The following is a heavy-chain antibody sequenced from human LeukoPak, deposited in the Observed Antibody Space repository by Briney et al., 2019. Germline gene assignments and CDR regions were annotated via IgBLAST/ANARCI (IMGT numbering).Heavy chain of an antibody. J-gene: IGHJ3*02. Sequence: PGGSLRLSRAASGFTFSTYIMNWVRQAPGKGLEWVSYISSSSSTIYYADSVKGRFTISRDNAKNSLYLQMNSLRAEDTAVYYCARNFYDSSGYYRDAFDIWGQGTVVTVSS. D-gene: IGHD3-22*01. CDR1: GFTFSTYI. CDR2: ISSSSSTI. CDR3: ARNFYDSSGYYRDAFDI. V-gene: IGHV3-48*01.